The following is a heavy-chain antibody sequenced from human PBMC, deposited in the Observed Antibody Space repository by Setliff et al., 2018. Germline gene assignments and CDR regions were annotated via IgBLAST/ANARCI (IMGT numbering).Heavy chain of an antibody. Sequence: SETLSLTCTVSGGSVSSHYWSWIRQPPGKGLEWIGSVYYSGTTYYNPSLKSRLTMSVDTSKNQFTLKVISVTAADTAVYNCARLSCSSNSCPFDFWVQGTLVTVSS. CDR3: ARLSCSSNSCPFDF. CDR1: GGSVSSHY. J-gene: IGHJ4*02. CDR2: VYYSGTT. V-gene: IGHV4-59*02. D-gene: IGHD2-2*01.